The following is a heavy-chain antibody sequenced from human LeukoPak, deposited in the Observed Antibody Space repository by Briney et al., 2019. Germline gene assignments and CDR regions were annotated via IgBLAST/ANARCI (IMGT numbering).Heavy chain of an antibody. J-gene: IGHJ4*02. CDR3: AREGSSLDY. CDR2: VSGTGGTT. CDR1: GFRFSAYA. V-gene: IGHV3-23*01. D-gene: IGHD6-19*01. Sequence: PGGSLRLSCAASGFRFSAYAMNWVRQAPGKGLEWVSGVSGTGGTTSYADSVKGRFTISRDNSKNTLYLQINSLRADDTAVYYCAREGSSLDYWGQGTLVTVSS.